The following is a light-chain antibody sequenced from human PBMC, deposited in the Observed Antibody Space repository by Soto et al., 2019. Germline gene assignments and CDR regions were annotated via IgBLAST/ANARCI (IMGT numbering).Light chain of an antibody. Sequence: QSVLTQPPSASGTPGQRVTISCSGSNSNIGSNTVNWYQQLPGTAPKLLIYSNNQRPSGVPDRFSGSKSGTSASLAISGLQSEDEADYYCAAWDDNLNAYVFGTGTKLTVL. CDR3: AAWDDNLNAYV. V-gene: IGLV1-44*01. CDR2: SNN. CDR1: NSNIGSNT. J-gene: IGLJ1*01.